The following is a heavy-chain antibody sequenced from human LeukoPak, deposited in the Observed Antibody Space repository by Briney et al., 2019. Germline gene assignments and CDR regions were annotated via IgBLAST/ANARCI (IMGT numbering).Heavy chain of an antibody. Sequence: ASVKVSCKASGFILIDYIHWGRQDPRQGLQGMGWIKANSGNTGYAQKFQGRVTMTRNTSISTAYMELSSLRSEDTAVYYCARGRTMVRGVISPWFDPWGQGTLVTVSS. CDR2: IKANSGNT. CDR3: ARGRTMVRGVISPWFDP. D-gene: IGHD3-10*01. CDR1: GFILIDY. V-gene: IGHV1-8*01. J-gene: IGHJ5*02.